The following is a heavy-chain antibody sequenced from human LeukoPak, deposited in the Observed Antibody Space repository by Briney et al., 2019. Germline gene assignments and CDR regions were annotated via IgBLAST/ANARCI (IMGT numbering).Heavy chain of an antibody. V-gene: IGHV1-2*02. CDR1: GFTFSSYA. D-gene: IGHD3-10*01. CDR2: INPNSGGT. J-gene: IGHJ4*02. Sequence: GRSLRLSCAASGFTFSSYAMHWVRQAPGQGLEWMGWINPNSGGTNYAQKFQGRVTMTRDTSISTAYMELSRLRSDDTAVYYCARPQVRNYYGSGSYPFDYWGQGTLVTVSS. CDR3: ARPQVRNYYGSGSYPFDY.